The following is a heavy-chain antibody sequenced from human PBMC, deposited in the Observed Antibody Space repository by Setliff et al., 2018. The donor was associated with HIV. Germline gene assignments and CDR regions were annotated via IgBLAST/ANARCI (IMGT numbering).Heavy chain of an antibody. Sequence: PSETLSLTCTVSGGSISSHYWGWLRQPPGKGLEWIGSISYTGGTNHNPSLQSRVTMSIDTSKDQFSLKLSSLTSADTAVYYCARVVPDSSGYWSLVGGYYFDYWGQGTLVTVSS. J-gene: IGHJ4*02. V-gene: IGHV4-59*11. CDR3: ARVVPDSSGYWSLVGGYYFDY. D-gene: IGHD3-22*01. CDR2: ISYTGGT. CDR1: GGSISSHY.